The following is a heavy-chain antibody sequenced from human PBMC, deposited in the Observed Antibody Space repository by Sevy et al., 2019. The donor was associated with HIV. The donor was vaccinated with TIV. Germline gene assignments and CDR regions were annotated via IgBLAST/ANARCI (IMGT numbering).Heavy chain of an antibody. J-gene: IGHJ6*02. CDR1: EFAFSDYA. CDR3: AKAHADCSGGTCYTAHYYYDMDV. CDR2: ISYAGDNK. D-gene: IGHD2-15*01. Sequence: GGSLRLSCAASEFAFSDYAMHWVRQAPGKGLEWVAAISYAGDNKYFADSVKGRFTVSKDNSKNTLYLEMNSLRAEDTAVYYCAKAHADCSGGTCYTAHYYYDMDVWGRGATVTVSS. V-gene: IGHV3-30*18.